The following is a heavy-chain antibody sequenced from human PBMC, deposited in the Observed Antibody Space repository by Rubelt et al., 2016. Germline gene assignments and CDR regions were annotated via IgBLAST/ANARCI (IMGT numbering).Heavy chain of an antibody. Sequence: AMHWVRQAPGKGLEWVAVISYDGSNKYYADSVKGRFTISRDNSKNTLYLQMNSLRAEDTAVYYCARGDTMVRGEKSWGFDYWGQGTLVTVSS. D-gene: IGHD3-10*01. V-gene: IGHV3-30*04. CDR1: A. CDR2: ISYDGSNK. J-gene: IGHJ4*02. CDR3: ARGDTMVRGEKSWGFDY.